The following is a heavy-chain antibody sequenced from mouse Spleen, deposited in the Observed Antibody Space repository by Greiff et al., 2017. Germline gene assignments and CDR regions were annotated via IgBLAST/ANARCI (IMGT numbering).Heavy chain of an antibody. D-gene: IGHD1-1*01. CDR2: IYPGSGST. V-gene: IGHV1-55*01. CDR1: GYTFTSYW. Sequence: VQLQQSGAELVKPGASVKMSCKASGYTFTSYWITWVKQRPGQGLEWIGDIYPGSGSTKYNEKFKSKATLTVDTSSSTAYMQLSSLTSEDSAVYYCARDGYGRDFDYWGQGTTLTVSS. CDR3: ARDGYGRDFDY. J-gene: IGHJ2*01.